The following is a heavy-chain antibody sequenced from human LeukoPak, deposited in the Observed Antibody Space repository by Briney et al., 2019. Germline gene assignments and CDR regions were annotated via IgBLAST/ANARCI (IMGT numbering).Heavy chain of an antibody. V-gene: IGHV3-23*01. D-gene: IGHD3-22*01. Sequence: GGSLRLSCAASGFTFSSYAMSWVRQAPGKGLEWVSAISGSGGSTYYADSVKGRFTISRDNSKNTLYLQMNSLRAEDTAVYYCAKAIDYYDSSGDAFDYWGQGTLVTVSS. CDR1: GFTFSSYA. CDR3: AKAIDYYDSSGDAFDY. CDR2: ISGSGGST. J-gene: IGHJ4*02.